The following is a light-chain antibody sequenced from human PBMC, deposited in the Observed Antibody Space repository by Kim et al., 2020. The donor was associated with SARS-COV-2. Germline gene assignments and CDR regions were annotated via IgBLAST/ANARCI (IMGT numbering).Light chain of an antibody. V-gene: IGLV3-21*03. CDR2: DNN. Sequence: PGTTCGVTGGGNDLGNQSVHWAQQKQDQAPVLTVLDNNDGPPGTPGRFSGSTSGNTATMTIRRVGGGDDVDYAYEMWDSSSSRHVVFGGGTQLTVL. CDR3: EMWDSSSSRHVV. J-gene: IGLJ3*02. CDR1: DLGNQS.